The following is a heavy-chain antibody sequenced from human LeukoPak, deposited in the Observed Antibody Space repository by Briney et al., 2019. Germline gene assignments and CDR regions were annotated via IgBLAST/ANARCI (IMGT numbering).Heavy chain of an antibody. Sequence: ASVKVSCKASSYTFTSYGISWVRQAPGQGLEWMGWISAYNGNTNYAQKLQGRVTMTTDTSTSTAYMELRSLRSDDTAVYYCARAGISAYYYYMDVWGKGTTVTVSS. V-gene: IGHV1-18*01. J-gene: IGHJ6*03. CDR3: ARAGISAYYYYMDV. CDR2: ISAYNGNT. D-gene: IGHD6-25*01. CDR1: SYTFTSYG.